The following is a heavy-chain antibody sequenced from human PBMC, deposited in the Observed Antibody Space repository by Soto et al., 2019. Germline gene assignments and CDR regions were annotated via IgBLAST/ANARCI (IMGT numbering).Heavy chain of an antibody. CDR2: INPNSGGT. Sequence: GASVKVSCKASGYNFTGYYMQWVRQAPGQGLEWMGWINPNSGGTNYAQKVQGWVTMTRDTSISTAYMELSRLRSDDTAVYYCARTPIATVTTDYYYYYGTDVCAQGTTVTVSS. V-gene: IGHV1-2*04. CDR1: GYNFTGYY. CDR3: ARTPIATVTTDYYYYYGTDV. J-gene: IGHJ6*02. D-gene: IGHD4-4*01.